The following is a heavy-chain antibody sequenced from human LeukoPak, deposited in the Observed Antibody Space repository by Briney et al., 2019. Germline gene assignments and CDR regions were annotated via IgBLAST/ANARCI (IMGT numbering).Heavy chain of an antibody. D-gene: IGHD2-2*02. CDR1: GFTFDDYA. V-gene: IGHV3-9*01. Sequence: GGSLRLSCAASGFTFDDYAMHWVRQAPGKGLEWVSGISWNSGSIGYADSVKGRFTISRDNAKNSLYLQMNSLRAEDTALYYCAKDSCRSTSCYMEDYWGQGTLVTVSS. CDR2: ISWNSGSI. J-gene: IGHJ4*02. CDR3: AKDSCRSTSCYMEDY.